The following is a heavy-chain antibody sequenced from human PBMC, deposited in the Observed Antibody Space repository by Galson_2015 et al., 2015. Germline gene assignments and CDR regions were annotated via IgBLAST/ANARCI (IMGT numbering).Heavy chain of an antibody. CDR2: IYHSGST. V-gene: IGHV4-38-2*01. CDR1: GSSISSGYY. Sequence: SETLSLTCAVSGSSISSGYYWGWIRQPPGKGLEWIGSIYHSGSTYYNPSLKSRVTISVDTSKNQFSLKLSSVTAADTAVYYCARTTWFGDAFDIWGQGTMVTVSS. J-gene: IGHJ3*02. D-gene: IGHD3-10*01. CDR3: ARTTWFGDAFDI.